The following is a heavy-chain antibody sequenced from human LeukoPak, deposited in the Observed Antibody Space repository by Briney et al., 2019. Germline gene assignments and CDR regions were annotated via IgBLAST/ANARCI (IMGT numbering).Heavy chain of an antibody. CDR3: ARDFSGGTVTTPIDY. CDR1: GFTFSSYS. D-gene: IGHD4-17*01. Sequence: GGSLRLSCAASGFTFSSYSMNWVRQAPGKGLEWVSSISSSSSYIYYADSVKGRFTISRDNAKNSLYLQMSSLRAEDTAVYYCARDFSGGTVTTPIDYWGQGTLVTVSS. CDR2: ISSSSSYI. J-gene: IGHJ4*02. V-gene: IGHV3-21*01.